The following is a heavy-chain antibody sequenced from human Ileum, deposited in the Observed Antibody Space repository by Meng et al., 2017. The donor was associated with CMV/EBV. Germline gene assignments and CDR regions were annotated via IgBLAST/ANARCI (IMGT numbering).Heavy chain of an antibody. CDR2: IYHSGLT. Sequence: QVRLQESGPGLVKPSWTLSLTCTVSGDSITSLKWWSWVRQPPGKGLEWIAEIYHSGLTNYNAPFKSRVTVSVDTSKNEFSLSLRSVTAADTAVYYCASRSYYGRRWFEPWGQGTLVTVSS. D-gene: IGHD3-16*01. CDR1: GDSITSLKW. V-gene: IGHV4-4*02. J-gene: IGHJ5*02. CDR3: ASRSYYGRRWFEP.